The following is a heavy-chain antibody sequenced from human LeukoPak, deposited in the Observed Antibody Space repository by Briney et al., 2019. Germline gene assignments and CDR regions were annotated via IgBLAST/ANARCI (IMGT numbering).Heavy chain of an antibody. CDR1: GYTFTSYH. V-gene: IGHV1-69*13. Sequence: GASVKVSCKASGYTFTSYHMHWVRQAPGQGLEWMGGIIPIFGTANYAQKFQGRVTITADESTSTAYMELSSLRSEDTAVYYCASIAAIAAAGSFGYWGQGTLVTVSS. CDR2: IIPIFGTA. J-gene: IGHJ4*02. D-gene: IGHD6-13*01. CDR3: ASIAAIAAAGSFGY.